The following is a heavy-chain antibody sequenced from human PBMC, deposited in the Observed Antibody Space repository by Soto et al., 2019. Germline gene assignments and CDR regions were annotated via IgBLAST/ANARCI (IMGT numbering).Heavy chain of an antibody. CDR1: GDSVSSNSAA. V-gene: IGHV6-1*01. J-gene: IGHJ6*02. CDR2: TYYRSKWYN. Sequence: SQTLSLTCAISGDSVSSNSAAWNWIRQSPSRGLEWLGRTYYRSKWYNDYAVSVKSRITINPDTSKNQFSLQLNSVTPEDTAVYYCARGLTIFSSSPTYYYYGMDVWRQGTTVTVSS. D-gene: IGHD6-6*01. CDR3: ARGLTIFSSSPTYYYYGMDV.